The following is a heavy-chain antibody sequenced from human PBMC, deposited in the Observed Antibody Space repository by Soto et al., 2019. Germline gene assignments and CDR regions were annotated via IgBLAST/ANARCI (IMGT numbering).Heavy chain of an antibody. CDR3: ARVRSRLLLTTHLGWFDP. CDR1: GYSFTSYW. D-gene: IGHD4-17*01. J-gene: IGHJ5*02. CDR2: IYPGDSDT. Sequence: GESLKISCKGSGYSFTSYWIGWVRQMPGKGLEWMGIIYPGDSDTRYSPSFQGQVTISADKSISTAYLQWSSLRSEDTAVYYCARVRSRLLLTTHLGWFDPWGQGTLVTVS. V-gene: IGHV5-51*01.